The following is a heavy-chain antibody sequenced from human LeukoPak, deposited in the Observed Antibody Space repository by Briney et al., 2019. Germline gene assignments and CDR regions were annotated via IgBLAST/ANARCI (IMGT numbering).Heavy chain of an antibody. D-gene: IGHD3-22*01. Sequence: GRSLRLSCAASGFTFSSYWMHWVRQTPGKGLVWVSHINPDGTTTNYADSVKGRFTISRDNAKNTLYLQMNSLRAEDTAVYYCVRGIRDYYGLDYWGQGTLVTVSS. J-gene: IGHJ4*02. CDR3: VRGIRDYYGLDY. CDR2: INPDGTTT. V-gene: IGHV3-74*01. CDR1: GFTFSSYW.